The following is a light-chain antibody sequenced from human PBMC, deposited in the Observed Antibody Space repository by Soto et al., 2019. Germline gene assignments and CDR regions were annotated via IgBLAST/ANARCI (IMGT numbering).Light chain of an antibody. CDR2: EGS. Sequence: QSVLTQPASVSGSPEQSITIYCTGTSSDVGNYNLVSWYQQHPGKAPKIMIYEGSKRPSGVSNRFSGSKSGNTDSLTISILQAEDEADYYCCSYAGSSTYVFGTGTKVTVL. CDR3: CSYAGSSTYV. V-gene: IGLV2-23*01. J-gene: IGLJ1*01. CDR1: SSDVGNYNL.